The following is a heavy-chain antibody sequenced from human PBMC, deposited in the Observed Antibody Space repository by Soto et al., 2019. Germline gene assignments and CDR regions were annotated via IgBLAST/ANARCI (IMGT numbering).Heavy chain of an antibody. CDR2: ISWDGGST. D-gene: IGHD6-13*01. CDR3: AKDSGYYYYYGMDV. Sequence: EVQLVESGGVVVQPGGSLRLSCAASGFTFDDYTMHWVRQAPGKGLEWVSLISWDGGSTYYADSVKGRFTISRDNSKNSLYLQMNSLRTEDTALYYCAKDSGYYYYYGMDVWGQGTTVTVSS. J-gene: IGHJ6*02. CDR1: GFTFDDYT. V-gene: IGHV3-43*01.